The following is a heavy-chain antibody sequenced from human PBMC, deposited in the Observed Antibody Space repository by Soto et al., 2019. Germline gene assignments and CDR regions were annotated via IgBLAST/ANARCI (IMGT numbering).Heavy chain of an antibody. CDR2: IKQDGSEK. D-gene: IGHD4-17*01. CDR3: ARDSSHGDWDAFDI. Sequence: GGSLRLSCAASGFTFSSYWMSWVRQAPGKGLEWVANIKQDGSEKYYVDSVKGRFTISRDNAKNSLYLQMNSLRAEDTAVYYCARDSSHGDWDAFDIWGQGTMVTVSS. CDR1: GFTFSSYW. V-gene: IGHV3-7*01. J-gene: IGHJ3*02.